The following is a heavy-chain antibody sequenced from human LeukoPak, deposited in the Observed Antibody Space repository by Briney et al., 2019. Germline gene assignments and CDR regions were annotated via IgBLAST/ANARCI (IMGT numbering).Heavy chain of an antibody. CDR1: GGSISNYY. V-gene: IGHV4-59*01. J-gene: IGHJ4*02. D-gene: IGHD3-22*01. Sequence: SETLSLTCTVSGGSISNYYWSWIRQPPGKGLEWIGYIYYSGSTKYNPYLKSRVTISVDTSKNQFSLKLSSVTAADTAVYYCARVDYYDSSGYYSLTGGFDYWGQGTLVTVSS. CDR2: IYYSGST. CDR3: ARVDYYDSSGYYSLTGGFDY.